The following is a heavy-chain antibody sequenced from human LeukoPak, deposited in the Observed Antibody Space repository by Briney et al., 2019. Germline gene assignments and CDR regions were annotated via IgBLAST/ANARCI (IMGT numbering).Heavy chain of an antibody. J-gene: IGHJ4*02. Sequence: SVKVSCKASGGTFSSYAISWVRQAPGRGLEWMGGIIPIFGTANYAQKFQGRVTITADKSTSTAYMELSRLRSEDTAVYYCASLRGVTATPFDYWGQGTLVTVSS. V-gene: IGHV1-69*06. D-gene: IGHD2-21*02. CDR1: GGTFSSYA. CDR2: IIPIFGTA. CDR3: ASLRGVTATPFDY.